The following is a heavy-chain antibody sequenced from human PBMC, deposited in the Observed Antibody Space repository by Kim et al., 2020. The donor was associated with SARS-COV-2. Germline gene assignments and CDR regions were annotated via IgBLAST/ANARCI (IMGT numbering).Heavy chain of an antibody. J-gene: IGHJ4*02. CDR3: TTATYYYDSSGYHFLGLVDY. CDR1: GFTFSNAW. V-gene: IGHV3-15*01. D-gene: IGHD3-22*01. Sequence: GGSLRLSCAASGFTFSNAWMSWVRQAPGKGLEWVGRIKSKTDGGTTDYAAPVKGRFTISRDDSKNTLYLQMNSLKTEDTAVYYCTTATYYYDSSGYHFLGLVDYWGQGTLVTVSS. CDR2: IKSKTDGGTT.